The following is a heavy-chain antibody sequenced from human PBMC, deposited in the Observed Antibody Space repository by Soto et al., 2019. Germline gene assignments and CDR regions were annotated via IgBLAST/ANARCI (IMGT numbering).Heavy chain of an antibody. J-gene: IGHJ4*02. V-gene: IGHV4-59*08. D-gene: IGHD3-9*01. Sequence: PSETLSLTCTISDASISNFYWSWIRQAPGKGLEWLGYVYYTGNTKYNPSLGSRVTISLGASQDQFSLKLESVTAADTAVYYCGRQIDWFGVTDFCGPGTLVTVSS. CDR2: VYYTGNT. CDR1: DASISNFY. CDR3: GRQIDWFGVTDF.